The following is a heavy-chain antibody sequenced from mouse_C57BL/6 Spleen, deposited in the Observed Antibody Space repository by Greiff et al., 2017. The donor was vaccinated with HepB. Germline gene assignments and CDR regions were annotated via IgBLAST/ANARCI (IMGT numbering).Heavy chain of an antibody. CDR3: ARDYGSSYGYFDV. Sequence: VQVVESGAELVKPGASVKISCKASGYAFSSYWMNWVKQRPGKGLEWIGQIYPGDGDTNYNGKFKGKATLTADNSSSTAYMLLSSLTSEDSAVYFCARDYGSSYGYFDVWGTGTTVTVSS. D-gene: IGHD1-1*01. CDR2: IYPGDGDT. CDR1: GYAFSSYW. J-gene: IGHJ1*03. V-gene: IGHV1-80*01.